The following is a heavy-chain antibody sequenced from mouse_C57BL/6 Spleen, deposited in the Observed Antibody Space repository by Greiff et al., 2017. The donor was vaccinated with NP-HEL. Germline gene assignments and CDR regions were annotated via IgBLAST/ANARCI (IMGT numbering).Heavy chain of an antibody. D-gene: IGHD1-1*01. Sequence: VKLMESGAELARPGASVKMSCKASGYTFTSYTMHWVKQRPGQGLEWIGYINPSSGYTKYNQKFKDKATLTADKSSSTAYMQLSSLTSEDSAVYYCARGYGSSYVGFAYWGQGTLVTVSA. V-gene: IGHV1-4*01. CDR3: ARGYGSSYVGFAY. CDR2: INPSSGYT. J-gene: IGHJ3*01. CDR1: GYTFTSYT.